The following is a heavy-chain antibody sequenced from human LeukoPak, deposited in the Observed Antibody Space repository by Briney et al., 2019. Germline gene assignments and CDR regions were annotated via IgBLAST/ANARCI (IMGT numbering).Heavy chain of an antibody. J-gene: IGHJ4*02. CDR2: INPNSGGT. CDR1: GYTFTGYY. V-gene: IGHV1-2*04. CDR3: ARDRRYYGSGSRGTLFDH. Sequence: ASVKVSCKASGYTFTGYYMHWVRQAPGQGLEWMGWINPNSGGTNYAQKFQGWVTMTRDTSISTAYMELSRLRSDDTAVYYCARDRRYYGSGSRGTLFDHWGQGTLVTVSS. D-gene: IGHD3-10*01.